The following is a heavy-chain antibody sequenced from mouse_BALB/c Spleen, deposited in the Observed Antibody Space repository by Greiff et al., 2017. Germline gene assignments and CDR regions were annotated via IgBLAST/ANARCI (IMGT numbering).Heavy chain of an antibody. V-gene: IGHV1-26*01. Sequence: EVQLQQSGPELVKPGASVKISCKASGYSFTGYYMHWVKQSHVKSLEWIGRINPYNGATSYNQNFKDKASLTVDKSSSTAYMELHSLTSEDSAVYYVARSYYGSSSAWFAYGGQGTLVTVSA. CDR2: INPYNGAT. J-gene: IGHJ3*01. D-gene: IGHD1-1*01. CDR1: GYSFTGYY. CDR3: ARSYYGSSSAWFAY.